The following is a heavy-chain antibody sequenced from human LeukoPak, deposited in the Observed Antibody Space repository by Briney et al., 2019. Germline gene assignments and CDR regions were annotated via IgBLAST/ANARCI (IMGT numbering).Heavy chain of an antibody. D-gene: IGHD3-22*01. Sequence: PGKFSCKVSGYSFTELSMHWVRQAPGKGRELMGGFDPEDDERMYAQKFQGRLSMTEDTSTDTAYMQLSRLRDENTPVYYWAAELSSGYFDYWGQGTLVTVSS. CDR3: AAELSSGYFDY. V-gene: IGHV1-24*01. J-gene: IGHJ4*02. CDR2: FDPEDDER. CDR1: GYSFTELS.